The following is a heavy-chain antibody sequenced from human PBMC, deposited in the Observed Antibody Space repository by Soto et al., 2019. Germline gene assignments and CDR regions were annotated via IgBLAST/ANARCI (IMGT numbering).Heavy chain of an antibody. CDR2: ISGSGGST. CDR3: AKPYCGGDCYPPAHFDY. Sequence: PGGCLRRSWAASRISLCSYAMGWVRQAPWKGLEWVSAISGSGGSTYYADSVKGRFTISRDNSKNTLYLQMNSLRAEDTAVYYCAKPYCGGDCYPPAHFDYWGQGTLVTVSS. D-gene: IGHD2-21*02. V-gene: IGHV3-23*01. J-gene: IGHJ4*02. CDR1: RISLCSYA.